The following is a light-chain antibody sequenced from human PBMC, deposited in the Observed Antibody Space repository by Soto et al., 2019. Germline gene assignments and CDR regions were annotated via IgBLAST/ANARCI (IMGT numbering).Light chain of an antibody. CDR3: QQYNSWYT. Sequence: DIQMTQSPSTLSASVGDRVTITCRASQSISSWLAWYQQKPGKSPKFLLYKASSLESGVPSRFSGSGSGTEFTLTISSLQPDDFATYYCQQYNSWYTFGQGTKLEIK. J-gene: IGKJ2*01. CDR2: KAS. CDR1: QSISSW. V-gene: IGKV1-5*03.